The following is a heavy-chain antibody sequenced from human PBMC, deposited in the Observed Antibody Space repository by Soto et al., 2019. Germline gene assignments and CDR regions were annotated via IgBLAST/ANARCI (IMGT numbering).Heavy chain of an antibody. CDR1: GGSISSYY. CDR2: IYYSGST. J-gene: IGHJ6*03. Sequence: SETLSLTCTVSGGSISSYYWSWIRQPPGKGLEWIGYIYYSGSTNYNPSLKSRVTISVDTSKNQFSLKLSSVTAADTAVYYCARGPGRFVVVPGESGHYYYYMDVWGKGTTVTVSS. D-gene: IGHD2-2*01. V-gene: IGHV4-59*01. CDR3: ARGPGRFVVVPGESGHYYYYMDV.